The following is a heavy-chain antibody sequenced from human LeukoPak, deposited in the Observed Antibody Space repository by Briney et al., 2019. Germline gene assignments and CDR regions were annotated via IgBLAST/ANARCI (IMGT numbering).Heavy chain of an antibody. D-gene: IGHD6-19*01. CDR2: ISASGSNT. Sequence: PGGSLRLSCAASGFTFNTYAMNWVRQVPGKGLEWVSGISASGSNTYYADSVKGRFTISRDNPKDALYLQMNGLRAEDTAVYYCAKRLTVVGTSPWTDWGQGTLVTVSS. CDR1: GFTFNTYA. CDR3: AKRLTVVGTSPWTD. V-gene: IGHV3-23*01. J-gene: IGHJ4*02.